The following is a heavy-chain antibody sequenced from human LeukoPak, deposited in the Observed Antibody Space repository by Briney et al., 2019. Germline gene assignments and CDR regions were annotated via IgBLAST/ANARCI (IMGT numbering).Heavy chain of an antibody. V-gene: IGHV3-23*01. CDR1: GLTFSSYA. CDR3: AARRGYYHYMDV. CDR2: ISNTGSNT. J-gene: IGHJ6*03. D-gene: IGHD3-3*01. Sequence: PGGSLRLSCAPSGLTFSSYAVAWVRQAPGKGLEWVSSISNTGSNTYYADSVKGRFTISRDNSKNTLSLQMNSLTAEDTAVYYCAARRGYYHYMDVWGKGTTVTVSS.